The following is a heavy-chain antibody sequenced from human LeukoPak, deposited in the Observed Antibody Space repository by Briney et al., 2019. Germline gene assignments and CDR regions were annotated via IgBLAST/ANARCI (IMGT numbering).Heavy chain of an antibody. V-gene: IGHV3-23*01. Sequence: GGSLRLSCAASGFTFSSYAMSWVRQAPGKGLEWVSAISGSGGSTYYADSVEGRFTISRDNSKNTLYLQMNSLRAEDTAVYYCAKVAQSIVVVTAPCWYFDLWGRGTLVTVSS. CDR2: ISGSGGST. CDR3: AKVAQSIVVVTAPCWYFDL. J-gene: IGHJ2*01. D-gene: IGHD2-21*02. CDR1: GFTFSSYA.